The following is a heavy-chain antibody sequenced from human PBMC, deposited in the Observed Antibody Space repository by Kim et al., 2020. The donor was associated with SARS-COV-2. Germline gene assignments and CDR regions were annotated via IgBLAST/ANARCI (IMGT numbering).Heavy chain of an antibody. V-gene: IGHV4-4*07. CDR3: ASPLGY. Sequence: YTRGSTNYNPSLKSRVTMSVDTSKHQFSLKLSSVTAADTAVYYCASPLGYWGQGTLVTVSS. J-gene: IGHJ4*02. D-gene: IGHD3-10*01. CDR2: YTRGST.